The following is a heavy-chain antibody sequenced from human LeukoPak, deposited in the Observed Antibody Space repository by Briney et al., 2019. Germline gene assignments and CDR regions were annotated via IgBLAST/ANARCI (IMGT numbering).Heavy chain of an antibody. J-gene: IGHJ4*02. D-gene: IGHD1-26*01. CDR1: GGSISRSDDY. CDR3: AGSVGATPIDY. CDR2: IYYTGSS. V-gene: IGHV4-39*07. Sequence: SETLSLTCSVSGGSISRSDDYWGFVRQTPGKGLEWVGSIYYTGSSHSHPSLKSRATISVDTSKNQFSLKLSSVTAADTAVYYCAGSVGATPIDYWGQGTLVTVSS.